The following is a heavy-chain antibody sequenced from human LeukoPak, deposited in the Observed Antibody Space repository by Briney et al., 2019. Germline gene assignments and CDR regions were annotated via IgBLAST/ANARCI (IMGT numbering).Heavy chain of an antibody. J-gene: IGHJ4*02. CDR2: ISYDGSNK. V-gene: IGHV3-33*06. D-gene: IGHD6-13*01. CDR3: AKDSSSWYGYFDY. Sequence: PGGSLRLSCAASGFTFSSYGMHWVRQAPGKGLGGVAVISYDGSNKYSADSVKGRFPISRDNSKNTLYLHMNSLKAEDTAGYYCAKDSSSWYGYFDYWGQGTLVTVSS. CDR1: GFTFSSYG.